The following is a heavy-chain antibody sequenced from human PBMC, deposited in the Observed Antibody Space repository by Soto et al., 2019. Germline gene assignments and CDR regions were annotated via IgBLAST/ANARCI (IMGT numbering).Heavy chain of an antibody. V-gene: IGHV1-18*01. CDR3: ASGHYYDSSGYPFDY. CDR2: ISAYNGNT. Sequence: QVPLVQSGAEVKKPGASVKVSCKASGYTFTSYGISWVRQAPGQGLEWMGWISAYNGNTNYAQKLQGRVTMTTDTSTSTAYMELRSLRSDDTAVYYCASGHYYDSSGYPFDYWGQGTLVTVSS. J-gene: IGHJ4*02. CDR1: GYTFTSYG. D-gene: IGHD3-22*01.